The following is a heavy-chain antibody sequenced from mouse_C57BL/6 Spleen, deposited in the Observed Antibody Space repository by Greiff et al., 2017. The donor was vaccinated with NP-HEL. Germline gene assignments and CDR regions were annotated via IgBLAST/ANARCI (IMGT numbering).Heavy chain of an antibody. V-gene: IGHV5-4*01. J-gene: IGHJ2*01. CDR3: ARDYYGSMGY. CDR2: ISDGGSYT. Sequence: EVQLVESGGGLVKPGGSLKLSCAASGFTFSSYAMSWVRQTPEKRLEWVATISDGGSYTYYPDNVKGRFTISRDNAKNNLYLQMSHLKSEDTAMYYCARDYYGSMGYWGQGTTLTVSS. D-gene: IGHD1-1*01. CDR1: GFTFSSYA.